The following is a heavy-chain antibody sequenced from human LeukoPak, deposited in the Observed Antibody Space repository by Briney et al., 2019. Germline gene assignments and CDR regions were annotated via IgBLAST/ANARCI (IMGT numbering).Heavy chain of an antibody. CDR2: INHSGST. CDR1: GGSISSYY. J-gene: IGHJ6*03. D-gene: IGHD6-19*01. Sequence: SETLSLTCSVSGGSISSYYWSWIRQPPGKGLEWIGEINHSGSTNYNPSLKSRVTISVDTSKNQFSLKLSSVTAADTAVYYCASSSGWENYYYYYYMDVWGKGTTVTVSS. V-gene: IGHV4-34*01. CDR3: ASSSGWENYYYYYYMDV.